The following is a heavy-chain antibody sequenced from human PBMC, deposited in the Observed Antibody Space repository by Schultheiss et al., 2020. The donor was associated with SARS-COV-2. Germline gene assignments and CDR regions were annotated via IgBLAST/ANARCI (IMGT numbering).Heavy chain of an antibody. V-gene: IGHV3-74*01. J-gene: IGHJ6*02. D-gene: IGHD1-26*01. CDR1: GFAFSGYW. CDR3: ARDVVGGTRYGMDV. CDR2: IKSDGSRT. Sequence: GGSLRLSCAASGFAFSGYWMHWVRQAPGKGPVWVSRIKSDGSRTNYADSVKGRFTMFRDNAKNTLYLQMNSLRAEDTAVYYCARDVVGGTRYGMDVWGQGTTVTVSS.